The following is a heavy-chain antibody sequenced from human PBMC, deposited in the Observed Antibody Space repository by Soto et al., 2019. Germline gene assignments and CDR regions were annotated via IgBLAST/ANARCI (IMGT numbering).Heavy chain of an antibody. J-gene: IGHJ4*02. V-gene: IGHV1-46*01. D-gene: IGHD1-26*01. CDR3: ARELVGEVGATLVDY. CDR1: GYTFTSYY. CDR2: INPSGGST. Sequence: GASVKVSCKASGYTFTSYYMHWVRQAPGQGLEWMGIINPSGGSTSYAQKFQGRVTMTRDTSTSTVYMELRSLRSEDTAVYYCARELVGEVGATLVDYWGQGTLVTVSS.